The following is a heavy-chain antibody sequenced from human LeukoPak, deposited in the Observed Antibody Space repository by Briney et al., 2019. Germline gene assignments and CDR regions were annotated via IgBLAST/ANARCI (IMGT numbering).Heavy chain of an antibody. CDR1: GGTFSSYA. J-gene: IGHJ4*02. V-gene: IGHV1-69*05. Sequence: SVKVTCKASGGTFSSYAISWVRRAPGQGLEWMGGIIPIFGTANYAQKFQGRVTITTDESTSTAYMELSSLRSEDTAVYYCARAAPPLNYDFWSGYHSNFDYWGQGTLVTVSS. D-gene: IGHD3-3*01. CDR2: IIPIFGTA. CDR3: ARAAPPLNYDFWSGYHSNFDY.